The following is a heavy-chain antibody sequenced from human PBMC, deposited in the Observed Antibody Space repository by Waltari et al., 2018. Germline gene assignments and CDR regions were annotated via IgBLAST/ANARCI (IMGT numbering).Heavy chain of an antibody. CDR1: GGTFSSYA. CDR2: RIPIFGTA. J-gene: IGHJ5*02. CDR3: ARSRIVVVRPYNWFDP. Sequence: QVQLVQSGAEVKKPGSSVKVSCKASGGTFSSYAISWVRQAPGQGLEWMGGRIPIFGTANDAQKTQGRVTITADEATRTAYMELSSLRSQDTAVYYWARSRIVVVRPYNWFDPWGQGTLVTVSS. D-gene: IGHD3-22*01. V-gene: IGHV1-69*01.